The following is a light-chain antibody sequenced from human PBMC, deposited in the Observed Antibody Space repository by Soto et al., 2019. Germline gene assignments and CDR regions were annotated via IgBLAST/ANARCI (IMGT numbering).Light chain of an antibody. J-gene: IGLJ1*01. CDR3: SSYTSSTPPYV. CDR2: DVS. V-gene: IGLV2-14*01. Sequence: SALTQPASVSGSPGQSITISCTGTSSDVGGYNYVSWYQQHPGKAPTLMIYDVSNRPSGVSNRFSGSKSGNTASLTISGLQAEDEADYYCSSYTSSTPPYVFGAGTKLTVL. CDR1: SSDVGGYNY.